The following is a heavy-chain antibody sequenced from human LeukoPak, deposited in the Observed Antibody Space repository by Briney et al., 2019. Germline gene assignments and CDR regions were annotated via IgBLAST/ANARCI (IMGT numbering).Heavy chain of an antibody. Sequence: PSXXXXLTCAVYGGSFSGYYWSWIRQPPGKGLEWIGEINHSGSTNYNPSLKSRVTISVDTSNNQFSLKLSSVTAADTAVYYCARRIIAVAGTDYFDYWGQGTLVTVSS. D-gene: IGHD6-19*01. J-gene: IGHJ4*02. CDR3: ARRIIAVAGTDYFDY. CDR1: GGSFSGYY. V-gene: IGHV4-34*01. CDR2: INHSGST.